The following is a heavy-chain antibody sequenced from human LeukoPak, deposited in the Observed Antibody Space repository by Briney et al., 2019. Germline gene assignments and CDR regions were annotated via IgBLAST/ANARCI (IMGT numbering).Heavy chain of an antibody. CDR2: IKQDGSEK. V-gene: IGHV3-7*01. CDR3: AREDDYYGSGSRYYYYMDV. J-gene: IGHJ6*03. D-gene: IGHD3-10*01. Sequence: GGSLRLSCAASGFTFSSYWMSWVRQAPGKGLEWVANIKQDGSEKYYVDSVKGRFTISRDNAKNSLYLQMNSLRAEDTAVYYCAREDDYYGSGSRYYYYMDVWGKGTTVTASS. CDR1: GFTFSSYW.